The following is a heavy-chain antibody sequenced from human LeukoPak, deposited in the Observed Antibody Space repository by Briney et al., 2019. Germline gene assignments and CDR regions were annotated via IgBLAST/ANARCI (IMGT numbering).Heavy chain of an antibody. D-gene: IGHD3-22*01. CDR2: IYYSGST. J-gene: IGHJ4*02. CDR1: GGSISSHY. V-gene: IGHV4-59*11. Sequence: SETLSLTCTVSGGSISSHYWSWIRQLQGKGLEWIGYIYYSGSTNYNPSLKRGVTISVETSKKQFSWKLRCVTAADTAVYYCARFLPYDSFVYWGQGTLVTVSS. CDR3: ARFLPYDSFVY.